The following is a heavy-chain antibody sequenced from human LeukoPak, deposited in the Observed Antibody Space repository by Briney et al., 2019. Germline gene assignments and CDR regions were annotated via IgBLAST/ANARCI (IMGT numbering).Heavy chain of an antibody. CDR1: GGSISSYY. D-gene: IGHD5-12*01. J-gene: IGHJ4*02. CDR3: ARDNRGTYDGDFDY. Sequence: PSETLSLTCTVSGGSISSYYWSWIRQPPGEGLEWIGYIYYSGSTSYNPSLNSRVTISIDTSKNQFSLNLSSVTAADTAVSYCARDNRGTYDGDFDYWGQGTLVTVSS. V-gene: IGHV4-59*01. CDR2: IYYSGST.